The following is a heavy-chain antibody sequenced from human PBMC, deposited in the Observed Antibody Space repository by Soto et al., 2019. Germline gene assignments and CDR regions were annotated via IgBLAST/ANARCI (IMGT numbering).Heavy chain of an antibody. CDR2: ISSSGTST. CDR1: GFTFSNYA. Sequence: EVQLLESGGSLAQPGGSLRLSCAASGFTFSNYAMTWVRQAPEKGLEWVSAISSSGTSTYYADSVKGRFTISRDNSKNTLYLQMNSLRAEDTAVYYCGNPTSGNDRDHWGQGTLVTVSS. CDR3: GNPTSGNDRDH. V-gene: IGHV3-23*01. J-gene: IGHJ4*02. D-gene: IGHD1-26*01.